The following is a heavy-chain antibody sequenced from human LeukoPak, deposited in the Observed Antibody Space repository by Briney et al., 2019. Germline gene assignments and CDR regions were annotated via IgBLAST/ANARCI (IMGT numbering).Heavy chain of an antibody. Sequence: PSETLSLTCTVSGGSISSYYWSWIRQPPGKRLEWIGYIYYSGSTNYNPSLKSRVTISVDTSKNQFSLKLSSVTAADTAVYYCARARVAELYYYYYYMDVWGKGTTVTVSS. CDR3: ARARVAELYYYYYYMDV. J-gene: IGHJ6*03. D-gene: IGHD1-14*01. CDR2: IYYSGST. V-gene: IGHV4-59*01. CDR1: GGSISSYY.